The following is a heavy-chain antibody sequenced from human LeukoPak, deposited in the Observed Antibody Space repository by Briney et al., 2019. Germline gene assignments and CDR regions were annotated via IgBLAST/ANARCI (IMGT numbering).Heavy chain of an antibody. CDR2: IKQDGSEK. CDR3: ARDIVVVPAARPPYYYYYGMDV. D-gene: IGHD2-2*01. CDR1: GFTFSSYW. J-gene: IGHJ6*02. V-gene: IGHV3-7*01. Sequence: PGGSLRLSCAASGFTFSSYWMSWVRQAPGKGLEWVANIKQDGSEKYYVDSVKGRFTISRDNAKNSLYLQMNSLRAEDTAVYYCARDIVVVPAARPPYYYYYGMDVWGQGTTVTVSS.